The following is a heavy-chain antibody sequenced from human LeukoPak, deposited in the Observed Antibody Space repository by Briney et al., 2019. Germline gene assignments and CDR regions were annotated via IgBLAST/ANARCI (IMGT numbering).Heavy chain of an antibody. CDR3: AKGHYDSSGYRPEYFQH. CDR1: GFTFSSYA. V-gene: IGHV3-23*01. J-gene: IGHJ1*01. D-gene: IGHD3-22*01. Sequence: GGSLRLSCAASGFTFSSYAMSWVRQAPGEGLEWVSAISGSGGSTYYADSVKGRFTISRDNSKNTLYLQMSSLRAEDTAVYYCAKGHYDSSGYRPEYFQHWGQGTLVTVSS. CDR2: ISGSGGST.